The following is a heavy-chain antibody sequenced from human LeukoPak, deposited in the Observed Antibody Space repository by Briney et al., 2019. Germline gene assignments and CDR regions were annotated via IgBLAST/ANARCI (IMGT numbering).Heavy chain of an antibody. D-gene: IGHD3-9*01. CDR1: GFSFSGHW. V-gene: IGHV3-74*01. Sequence: GGSLRLSCAASGFSFSGHWMHWARQLPGKGLVWVSRISPTGSTTSYADSVKGRFTVSRDNAKNTLYLQVNNLRAEDTAVYYCARGPSSDWSGLDFWGQGTLLTVSS. J-gene: IGHJ4*02. CDR2: ISPTGSTT. CDR3: ARGPSSDWSGLDF.